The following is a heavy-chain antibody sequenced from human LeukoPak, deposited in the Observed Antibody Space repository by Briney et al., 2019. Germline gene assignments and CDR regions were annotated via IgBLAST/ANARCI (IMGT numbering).Heavy chain of an antibody. CDR3: ARDDIIAAAFDY. V-gene: IGHV3-74*01. CDR2: INSDGSST. Sequence: PGGSLRLSCAASGFTFSSYWMHWVRQAPGKGLVGVSRINSDGSSTSYADSVKGRFTISRDNAKNTLYLQMNSLRAEDTAVYYCARDDIIAAAFDYWGQGTLVTVSS. J-gene: IGHJ4*02. CDR1: GFTFSSYW. D-gene: IGHD6-13*01.